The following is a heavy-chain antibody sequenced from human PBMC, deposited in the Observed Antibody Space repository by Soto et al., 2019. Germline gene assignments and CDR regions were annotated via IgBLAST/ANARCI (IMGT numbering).Heavy chain of an antibody. CDR2: ISYDGSNK. J-gene: IGHJ4*02. D-gene: IGHD3-22*01. CDR3: ARDLGSGYYYEFDY. CDR1: GFTFSSYA. Sequence: PGGSLRLSCAASGFTFSSYAMHWVRQAPGKGLEWVAVISYDGSNKYYADSVKGRFTISRDNSKNTLYLQMNSLRAEDTAVYYCARDLGSGYYYEFDYWGQGTLVTVS. V-gene: IGHV3-30-3*01.